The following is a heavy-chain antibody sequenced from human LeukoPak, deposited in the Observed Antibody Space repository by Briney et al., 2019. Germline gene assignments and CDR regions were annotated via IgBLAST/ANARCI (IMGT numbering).Heavy chain of an antibody. J-gene: IGHJ4*02. CDR2: ICPRDSDT. CDR1: GYSFTNYW. V-gene: IGHV5-51*01. CDR3: ARRAGNYYGSGSPHFDY. Sequence: GESLKISCKGSGYSFTNYWIGWVRQMPGKGLEWVGIICPRDSDTRYSPSFQGQVTISADKSTSTAYLQWSSLKASDTAMYYCARRAGNYYGSGSPHFDYWGQGTLVTVSS. D-gene: IGHD3-10*01.